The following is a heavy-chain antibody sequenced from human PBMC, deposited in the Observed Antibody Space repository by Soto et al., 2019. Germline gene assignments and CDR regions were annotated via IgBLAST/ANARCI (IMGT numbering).Heavy chain of an antibody. CDR2: VIPYFGTA. Sequence: EQLVQSGAEVKKPGSSVKVSCEASGGTFSTYSISWVRQAPGHGLEWMGEVIPYFGTANHAQKFQGRVTLTVDASTSTAYMELRSLRSEDTALYYCPRVRISFRRRGGHYYEDGMDVWGQGTRVTVSS. CDR3: PRVRISFRRRGGHYYEDGMDV. V-gene: IGHV1-69*01. J-gene: IGHJ6*02. D-gene: IGHD3-3*01. CDR1: GGTFSTYS.